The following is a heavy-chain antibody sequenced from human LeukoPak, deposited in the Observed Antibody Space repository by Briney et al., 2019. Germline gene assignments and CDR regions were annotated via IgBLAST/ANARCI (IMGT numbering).Heavy chain of an antibody. CDR1: EFDFSSHA. J-gene: IGHJ4*02. D-gene: IGHD5-12*01. CDR3: AKSYNGYESKPDY. Sequence: GGSLRLSCAASEFDFSSHAMTWVRQAPGKGLEWVSAISISGSKTYYADSVKGRFTISRDNSKNTLYLQMNSLRAEDTAVYYCAKSYNGYESKPDYWGQGTLVTVSS. V-gene: IGHV3-23*01. CDR2: ISISGSKT.